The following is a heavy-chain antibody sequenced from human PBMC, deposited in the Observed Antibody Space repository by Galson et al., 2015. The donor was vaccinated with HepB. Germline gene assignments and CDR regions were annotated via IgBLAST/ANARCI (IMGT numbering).Heavy chain of an antibody. CDR3: ARGGDGYNYYYYYGMDV. D-gene: IGHD5-24*01. CDR2: ISSSSSYT. CDR1: GFTFSDYY. Sequence: SLRLSCAASGFTFSDYYMSWIRQAPGKGLEWVSYISSSSSYTNYADSVKGRFTISRDNAKNSLYLQMNSLRAEDTAVYYCARGGDGYNYYYYYGMDVWGQGTTVTVSS. V-gene: IGHV3-11*05. J-gene: IGHJ6*02.